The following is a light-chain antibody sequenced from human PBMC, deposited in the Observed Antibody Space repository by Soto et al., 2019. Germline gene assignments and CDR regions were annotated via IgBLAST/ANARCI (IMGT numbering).Light chain of an antibody. CDR1: QGISNY. Sequence: DIQMTQSPSSLSAYLGDRVTITCRASQGISNYLAWYQQKPGRLPKLLLFGASTLQSGVPARFSGSGSGTLFTLTINGFLPEDVATYYCQKYDRAPFTFGPGTKVDFK. CDR2: GAS. J-gene: IGKJ3*01. CDR3: QKYDRAPFT. V-gene: IGKV1-27*01.